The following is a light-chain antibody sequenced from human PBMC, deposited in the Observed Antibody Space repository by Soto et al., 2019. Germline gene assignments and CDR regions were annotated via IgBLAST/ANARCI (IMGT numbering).Light chain of an antibody. CDR1: QSISSW. CDR2: KAS. J-gene: IGKJ1*01. CDR3: QQYNSYPRT. Sequence: DIQMTQSPSTLSASVGDRVTITFRASQSISSWLAWYQQKQGKAPKLLIYKASSLESGVPSRFRGSGSGTEFTLPLSRLQSDDFATYYCQQYNSYPRTFGQGTKVDIK. V-gene: IGKV1-5*03.